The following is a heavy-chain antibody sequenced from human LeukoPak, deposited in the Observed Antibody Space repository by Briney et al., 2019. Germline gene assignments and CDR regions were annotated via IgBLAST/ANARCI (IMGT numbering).Heavy chain of an antibody. CDR3: ARGQLRLSN. CDR2: INHSGST. J-gene: IGHJ4*02. CDR1: GGSFNGYY. Sequence: PSETLSLTCAVYGGSFNGYYWTWIRQPPGKGLEWIGEINHSGSTDYNPSLKSRVTISVDTSKNQFSLKLNSVTAADTAVYYCARGQLRLSNWGQGSLVVVSS. D-gene: IGHD6-25*01. V-gene: IGHV4-34*01.